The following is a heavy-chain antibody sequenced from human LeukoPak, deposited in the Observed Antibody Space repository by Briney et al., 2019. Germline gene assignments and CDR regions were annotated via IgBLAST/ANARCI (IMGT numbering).Heavy chain of an antibody. CDR1: EYRFTSYW. V-gene: IGHV5-10-1*01. CDR2: IDPSDSYT. Sequence: GGPLKISFQGSEYRFTSYWIGWVRQMPGTGLEWKGRIDPSDSYTIYSPSFQGHVTISADKSISTAYLQWSSLKASDTAMYYCARRGYYYYGMDVWGQGSAVTVSS. CDR3: ARRGYYYYGMDV. J-gene: IGHJ6*02.